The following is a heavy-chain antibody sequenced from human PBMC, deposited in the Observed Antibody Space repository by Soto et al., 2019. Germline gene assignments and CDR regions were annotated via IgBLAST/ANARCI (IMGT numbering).Heavy chain of an antibody. J-gene: IGHJ6*02. CDR2: IYYSGST. Sequence: TSETLSLTCTVSGGSISSGGYYWSWIRQHPGKGLEWIGYIYYSGSTYYNPSLKSRVTISVDTSKNQFSLKLSSVTAADTAVYYCATRAQYGSGSYWGPYYYYGMDVWGQGTTVTVSS. D-gene: IGHD3-10*01. CDR3: ATRAQYGSGSYWGPYYYYGMDV. V-gene: IGHV4-31*03. CDR1: GGSISSGGYY.